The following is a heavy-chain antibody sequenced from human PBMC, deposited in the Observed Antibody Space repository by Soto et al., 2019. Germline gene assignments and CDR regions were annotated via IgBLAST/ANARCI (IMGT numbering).Heavy chain of an antibody. Sequence: QIQLQESGPGLVKPSETLSLSCTVSDGSITPNYYTWVRQPPGKGLEWIGYVYYAGTTTYHPSLKSRVTISIDTSKNEVSRKLTSVTAADTAVYYCARLGAYYQALDSWGQGTLVTVSS. V-gene: IGHV4-59*08. CDR1: DGSITPNY. J-gene: IGHJ4*02. CDR2: VYYAGTT. CDR3: ARLGAYYQALDS. D-gene: IGHD3-22*01.